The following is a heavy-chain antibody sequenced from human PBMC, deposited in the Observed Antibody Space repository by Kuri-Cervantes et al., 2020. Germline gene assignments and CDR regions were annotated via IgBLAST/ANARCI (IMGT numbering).Heavy chain of an antibody. CDR2: ISGYNGDT. V-gene: IGHV1-18*01. CDR3: ASAASMWIQQY. J-gene: IGHJ4*02. CDR1: GYTLTSYG. D-gene: IGHD5-18*01. Sequence: ASVKVSCKASGYTLTSYGISWVRQASGQGLEWMGWISGYNGDTNYAQKFQGRVTITTDDSTSTAYMELSSLRSEDTAVYYCASAASMWIQQYWGQGTLVTVSS.